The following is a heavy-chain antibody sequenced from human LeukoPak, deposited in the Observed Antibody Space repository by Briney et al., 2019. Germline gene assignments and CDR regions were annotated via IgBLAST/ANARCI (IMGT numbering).Heavy chain of an antibody. CDR1: GGSISSSSYD. V-gene: IGHV4-39*07. CDR3: YGGEGRDYYYGMDV. J-gene: IGHJ6*02. CDR2: IYYSGST. Sequence: SETLSLTCTVSGGSISSSSYDWGWIRQPPGKGLEWIGSIYYSGSTYYNPSLKSRVTISVETSKNQFSLKLSSVTAADTAVYYSYGGEGRDYYYGMDVWGQGTTVTVSS. D-gene: IGHD4-23*01.